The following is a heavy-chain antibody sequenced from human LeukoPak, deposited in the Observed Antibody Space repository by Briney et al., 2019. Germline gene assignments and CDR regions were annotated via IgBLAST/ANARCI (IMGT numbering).Heavy chain of an antibody. CDR1: GYTFTSYG. CDR3: ARWERGDKIVATTPFDY. D-gene: IGHD5-12*01. CDR2: ISAYNGNT. V-gene: IGHV1-18*01. Sequence: VASVTVSFKASGYTFTSYGISWVRQAAGQGLEGMGWISAYNGNTNYAQKLQGRVTMTTDTSTSTAYMELRSLRSDDTAVYYCARWERGDKIVATTPFDYWGQGTLVTVSS. J-gene: IGHJ4*02.